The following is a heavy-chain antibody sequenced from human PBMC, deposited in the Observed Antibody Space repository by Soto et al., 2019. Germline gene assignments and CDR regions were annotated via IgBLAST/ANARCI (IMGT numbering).Heavy chain of an antibody. J-gene: IGHJ4*02. CDR3: ARGGYSYGTFHYFDY. D-gene: IGHD5-18*01. CDR1: GLNFSSYG. V-gene: IGHV3-33*01. CDR2: IWYDGSNK. Sequence: GSLRLSCAASGLNFSSYGMHWVRQAPGKGLEWVAVIWYDGSNKYYADSVKGRFTISRDNSKNTLYLQMNSLRAEDTAVYYCARGGYSYGTFHYFDYWGQGTLVTVSS.